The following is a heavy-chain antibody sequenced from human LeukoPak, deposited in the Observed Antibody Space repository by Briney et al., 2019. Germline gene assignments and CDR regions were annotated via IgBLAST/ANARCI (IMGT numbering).Heavy chain of an antibody. J-gene: IGHJ4*02. Sequence: PGGSLRLSRAASGFTFSDYAMSWVRQAPGKGLDWVSAISGSGGSTYYADSVKGRFTISRDNSKNTLYLQMNGLRAEDTAVYYCAKIPDTSGWYEFDYWGQGTLVTVSS. CDR2: ISGSGGST. V-gene: IGHV3-23*01. CDR1: GFTFSDYA. D-gene: IGHD6-19*01. CDR3: AKIPDTSGWYEFDY.